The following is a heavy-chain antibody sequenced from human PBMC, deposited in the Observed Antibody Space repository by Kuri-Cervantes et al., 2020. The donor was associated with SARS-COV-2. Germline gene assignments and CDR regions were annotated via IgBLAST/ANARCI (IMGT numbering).Heavy chain of an antibody. CDR2: IKQDGSEK. CDR1: GFTVSSNY. CDR3: ARATYYYDSNFDY. V-gene: IGHV3-7*03. Sequence: GESLKISCAASGFTVSSNYMSWVRQAPGKGLEWVANIKQDGSEKYYVDSVKGRFTISRDNAKNPLYLQMNSLRAEDTAVYYCARATYYYDSNFDYWGQGTLVTVSS. J-gene: IGHJ4*02. D-gene: IGHD3-22*01.